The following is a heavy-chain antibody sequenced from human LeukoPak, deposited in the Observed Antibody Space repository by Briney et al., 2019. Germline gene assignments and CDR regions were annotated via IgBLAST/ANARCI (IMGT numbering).Heavy chain of an antibody. J-gene: IGHJ4*02. CDR3: AKRNYYDSSGYYYDY. D-gene: IGHD3-22*01. CDR2: IGGGGVST. V-gene: IGHV3-23*01. CDR1: GFTFSSFA. Sequence: PGTSLRLSCAASGFTFSSFAMSWVRQAPGKGLEWVSAIGGGGVSTFYADSVKGRFTISRDNSKNTQYLQMNSLRAEDTAVYYCAKRNYYDSSGYYYDYWGQGTLVTVSS.